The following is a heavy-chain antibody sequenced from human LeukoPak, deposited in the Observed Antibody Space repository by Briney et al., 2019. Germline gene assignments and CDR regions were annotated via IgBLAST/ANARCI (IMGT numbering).Heavy chain of an antibody. V-gene: IGHV3-23*01. Sequence: GGSLRLSCAASGFTFSGYAMSGVGQAPGRGRKGVSAISGSGGSTYYADSVKGRFTISRDNSRNTVYVQMNSLTPEDTAVYYCVKGLDYSSSQMDSWGQGTLVTVSS. J-gene: IGHJ4*02. D-gene: IGHD6-6*01. CDR2: ISGSGGST. CDR3: VKGLDYSSSQMDS. CDR1: GFTFSGYA.